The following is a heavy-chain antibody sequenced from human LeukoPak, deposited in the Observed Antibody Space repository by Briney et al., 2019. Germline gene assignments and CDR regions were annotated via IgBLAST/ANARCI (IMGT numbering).Heavy chain of an antibody. CDR2: IWYDGSNK. CDR1: GFTFSSYV. V-gene: IGHV3-33*06. D-gene: IGHD3-9*01. J-gene: IGHJ4*02. CDR3: AKGGRYFDWSTGDY. Sequence: GGSLRLSCAASGFTFSSYVMHWVRQAPGKGLEWVAVIWYDGSNKYYADSVKGRFTISRDNSKNTLYLQMNSLRAEDTAVYYCAKGGRYFDWSTGDYWGQGTLVTVSS.